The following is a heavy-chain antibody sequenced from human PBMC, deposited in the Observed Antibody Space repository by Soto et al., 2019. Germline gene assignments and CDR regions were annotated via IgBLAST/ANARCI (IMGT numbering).Heavy chain of an antibody. D-gene: IGHD3-16*01. V-gene: IGHV3-30*18. CDR2: ISYDGSNK. Sequence: PGGSLRLSCAVSGFTFSDYGMHWVRQAPGKGLEWVAVISYDGSNKYYADSVKGRFTISRDNSKNTLYLQMNSLRAEDTAVFYCAKGFGASHSPFDSWGQGTLVTVSS. CDR3: AKGFGASHSPFDS. J-gene: IGHJ4*02. CDR1: GFTFSDYG.